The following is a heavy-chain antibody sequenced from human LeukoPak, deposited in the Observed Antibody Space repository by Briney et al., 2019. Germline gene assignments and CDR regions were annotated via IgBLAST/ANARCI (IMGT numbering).Heavy chain of an antibody. Sequence: GGSLRLSCAASGFTFSNYAMHWVRQAPGRGLEYVSAISSNGGSTYYSNSVKGRFTISRDNSKNTLYLQMGSLRAEDMAVYYCARANYQQLVHQFDYWGQGTLVTVSS. V-gene: IGHV3-64*01. CDR2: ISSNGGST. CDR1: GFTFSNYA. J-gene: IGHJ4*02. D-gene: IGHD6-13*01. CDR3: ARANYQQLVHQFDY.